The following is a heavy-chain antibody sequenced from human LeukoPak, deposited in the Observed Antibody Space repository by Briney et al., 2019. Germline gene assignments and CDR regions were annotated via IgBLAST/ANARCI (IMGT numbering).Heavy chain of an antibody. CDR2: IYPGDSDT. CDR3: ARLTLVVAATQGNWFDP. V-gene: IGHV5-51*01. CDR1: GSSFTSYW. J-gene: IGHJ5*02. Sequence: AGASLQISCEGSGSSFTSYWIGWVRPLPGKGLEWMGIIYPGDSDTRYSPSFQGQVTISADKSISTAYLQWSSLKASDTAMYYCARLTLVVAATQGNWFDPWGQGTLVTVSS. D-gene: IGHD2-15*01.